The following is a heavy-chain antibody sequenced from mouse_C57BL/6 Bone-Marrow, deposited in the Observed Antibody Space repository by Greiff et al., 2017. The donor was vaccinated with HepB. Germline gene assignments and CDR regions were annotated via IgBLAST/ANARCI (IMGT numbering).Heavy chain of an antibody. J-gene: IGHJ4*01. V-gene: IGHV3-6*01. CDR3: AREGRGRYDYDVGNYYAMDY. CDR1: GYSITSGYY. CDR2: ISYDGSN. Sequence: EESGPGLVKPSQSLSLTCSVTGYSITSGYYWNWIRQFPGNKLEWMGYISYDGSNNYNPSLKNRISITRDTSKNQFFLKLNSVTTEDTATYYCAREGRGRYDYDVGNYYAMDYWGQGTSVTVSS. D-gene: IGHD2-4*01.